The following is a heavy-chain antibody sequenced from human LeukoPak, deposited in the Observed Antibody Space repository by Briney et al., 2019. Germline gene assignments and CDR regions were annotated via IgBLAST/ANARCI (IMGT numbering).Heavy chain of an antibody. J-gene: IGHJ4*02. D-gene: IGHD5/OR15-5a*01. CDR2: IAGNSVTI. V-gene: IGHV3-23*01. CDR3: TKDLRPDGLYDFDS. Sequence: GGSLRLSCAASGFTFNNYAMNWVRQAPGRGLEWVSVIAGNSVTIRYADSVKGRFIISRDNSKNTVFLQMNSLKVEDTALYYCTKDLRPDGLYDFDSWGQGTLVTVSS. CDR1: GFTFNNYA.